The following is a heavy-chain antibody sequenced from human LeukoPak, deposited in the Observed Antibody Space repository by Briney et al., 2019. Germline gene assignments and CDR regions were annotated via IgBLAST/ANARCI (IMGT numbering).Heavy chain of an antibody. D-gene: IGHD3-3*01. Sequence: PGGSLRLSCAASGFTFDDYAMHWVRQAPGKGLEWVSGISWNSGSIGYADSVKGRFTISRDNAKNSLYLQMNSLRAEDTALYYCAKVTYYDFWSGYSQVSYFDYWGQGTLVTVSS. CDR1: GFTFDDYA. V-gene: IGHV3-9*01. J-gene: IGHJ4*02. CDR3: AKVTYYDFWSGYSQVSYFDY. CDR2: ISWNSGSI.